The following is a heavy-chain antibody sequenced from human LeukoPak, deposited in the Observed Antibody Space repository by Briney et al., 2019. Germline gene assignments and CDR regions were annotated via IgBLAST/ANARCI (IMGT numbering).Heavy chain of an antibody. CDR2: IHYSGST. D-gene: IGHD2-8*02. CDR3: ARGPDFGWWLGC. V-gene: IGHV4-39*07. CDR1: GGSISSSSYY. J-gene: IGHJ4*02. Sequence: SETLSLTCTVSGGSISSSSYYWGWIRQPPGKGLEWIGSIHYSGSTYYNPSLKSRVTISVDTSKNQFSLKLSSVTAADTAVYYCARGPDFGWWLGCWGQGTLVTVSS.